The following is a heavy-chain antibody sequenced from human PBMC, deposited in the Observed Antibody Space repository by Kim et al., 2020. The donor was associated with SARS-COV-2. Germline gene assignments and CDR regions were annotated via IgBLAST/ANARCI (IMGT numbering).Heavy chain of an antibody. Sequence: GGSLRLSCAASGFTFDDYAMHWVRQAPGKGLEWVSLISGDGGSTYYADSVKGRFTISRDNSKNSLYLQMNSLRTEDTALYYCAKVRGVYGSGDDAFDIWGQGTMVTVSS. CDR1: GFTFDDYA. V-gene: IGHV3-43*02. CDR3: AKVRGVYGSGDDAFDI. CDR2: ISGDGGST. J-gene: IGHJ3*02. D-gene: IGHD3-10*01.